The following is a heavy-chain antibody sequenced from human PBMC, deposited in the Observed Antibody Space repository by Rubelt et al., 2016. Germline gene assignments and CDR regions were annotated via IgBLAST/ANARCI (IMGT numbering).Heavy chain of an antibody. D-gene: IGHD2-21*02. CDR2: VSHTGGT. Sequence: QVQLQESGPGLVMPSETLSLTCTVSGYSISSGYFWGWIRQTPEKRLDGIGHVSHTGGTFYNPSPRSRVPISADTSKNQFSLNPGSVAAADTAVYYCARGFPRPKSDVFWGHGTLVAVSS. V-gene: IGHV4-38-2*02. CDR1: GYSISSGYF. J-gene: IGHJ1*01. CDR3: ARGFPRPKSDVF.